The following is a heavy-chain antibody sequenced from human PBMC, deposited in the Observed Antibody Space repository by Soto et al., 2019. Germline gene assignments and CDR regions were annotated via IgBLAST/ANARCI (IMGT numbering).Heavy chain of an antibody. CDR2: IYWDDDK. V-gene: IGHV2-5*02. Sequence: QITLNESVPTGVRPTETLTLTCRFSGFSLTTSGVGVSWIRQSPGKATEWLALIYWDDDKRYSASLKSRLTITKDTSKTQVVLTLSDMDPTDTATYFCSHRVLRTVFGLVTSTAIFFDFWGPGTSVAVSS. J-gene: IGHJ4*02. CDR1: GFSLTTSGVG. D-gene: IGHD3-3*01. CDR3: SHRVLRTVFGLVTSTAIFFDF.